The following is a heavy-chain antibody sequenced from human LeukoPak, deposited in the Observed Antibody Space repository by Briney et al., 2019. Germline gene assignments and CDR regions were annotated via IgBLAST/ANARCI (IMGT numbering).Heavy chain of an antibody. CDR1: GGSITSGNW. CDR3: ARSGASSSGWPFDY. Sequence: SETLSLTCVVSGGSITSGNWWSWVRQPPGEGLEWIGEIHHSERTNYNPSLKSRVTISIDKSKNQFSLKLSSVTAADTAVYYCARSGASSSGWPFDYWGQGTLVTVSS. J-gene: IGHJ4*02. D-gene: IGHD6-19*01. V-gene: IGHV4-4*02. CDR2: IHHSERT.